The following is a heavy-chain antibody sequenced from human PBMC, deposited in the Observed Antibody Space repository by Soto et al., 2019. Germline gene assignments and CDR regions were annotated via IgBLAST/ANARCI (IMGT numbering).Heavy chain of an antibody. V-gene: IGHV4-59*01. CDR3: ARAPRGNYGYPSYFDY. J-gene: IGHJ4*02. CDR2: IYYSGST. D-gene: IGHD3-10*01. CDR1: GGSISSYY. Sequence: QVQLQESGPGLVKPSETLSLTCTVSGGSISSYYWSWIRPPPGKGLEWLGYIYYSGSTNYNPSLTSRVTIAVDTSKNQSSLKLSSVTAADTAVYYCARAPRGNYGYPSYFDYWGQGTLVTVAS.